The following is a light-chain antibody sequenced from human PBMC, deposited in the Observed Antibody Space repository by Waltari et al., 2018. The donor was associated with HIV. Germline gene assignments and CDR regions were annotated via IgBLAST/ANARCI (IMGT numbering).Light chain of an antibody. CDR1: NSNIGETYD. CDR2: GNT. Sequence: QSVLTQPPSVSGAPGQRVTLSCTGTNSNIGETYDVPGYQQLPGTAPKLLIYGNTNRPSGVPDRFSGSKSGTSASLVITGLRAEDEADYYCQSYDSSLSGSEVFGGGTKLSVL. CDR3: QSYDSSLSGSEV. V-gene: IGLV1-40*01. J-gene: IGLJ2*01.